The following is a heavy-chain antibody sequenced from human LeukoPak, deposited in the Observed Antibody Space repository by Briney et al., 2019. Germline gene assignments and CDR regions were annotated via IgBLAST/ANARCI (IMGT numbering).Heavy chain of an antibody. Sequence: SGTLSLTCGVSGGSISSTNWWSWVRQPPGQGLEWIGEISLSGLTNYNPSLKSRVTISVDRSKNQFSLKLSSVTAADTAVYYCAATNITMIVVAPYFQHWGQGTLVTVSS. CDR2: ISLSGLT. J-gene: IGHJ1*01. D-gene: IGHD3-22*01. CDR3: AATNITMIVVAPYFQH. V-gene: IGHV4-4*02. CDR1: GGSISSTNW.